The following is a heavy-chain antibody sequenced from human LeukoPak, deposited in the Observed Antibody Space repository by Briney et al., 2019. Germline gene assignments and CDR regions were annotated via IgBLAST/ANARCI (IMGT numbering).Heavy chain of an antibody. D-gene: IGHD2-15*01. CDR3: ARLSPIGYFDY. CDR1: GACISDYF. V-gene: IGHV4-4*07. CDR2: IDTSGST. Sequence: SETLSLTCIVSGACISDYFWSWIRQPAGKGLEWIGRIDTSGSTNYKPSLKSRVTISVDTSKNQFSLKLSSVTAADTAVYYCARLSPIGYFDYWGQGTLVTVSS. J-gene: IGHJ4*02.